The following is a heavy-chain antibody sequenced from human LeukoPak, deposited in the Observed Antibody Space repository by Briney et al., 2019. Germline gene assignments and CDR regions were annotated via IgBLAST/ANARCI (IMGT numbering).Heavy chain of an antibody. V-gene: IGHV3-23*01. CDR3: ATDSSGYYYFDY. Sequence: GGSLRLSCAASGFTFSSYAMSWVRQAPGKGLEWVSAISGSGGSTYYADSVKGRFTISRDNSKNSLYLQMNSLRTEDTALYYCATDSSGYYYFDYWGQGTLVTVSS. CDR1: GFTFSSYA. J-gene: IGHJ4*02. CDR2: ISGSGGST. D-gene: IGHD3-22*01.